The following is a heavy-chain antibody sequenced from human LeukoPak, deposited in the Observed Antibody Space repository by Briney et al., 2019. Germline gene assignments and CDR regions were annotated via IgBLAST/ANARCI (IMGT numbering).Heavy chain of an antibody. V-gene: IGHV4-59*08. CDR1: GGSLSSYY. CDR2: IYYSGST. CDR3: ARHSVGSSGWYRD. J-gene: IGHJ4*02. D-gene: IGHD6-19*01. Sequence: PSETLSLTCTVSGGSLSSYYWSWIRQPPGKGLERIGYIYYSGSTNYNPSLKSRVTISVDTSKNQFSLKLSSVTAADTAVYYCARHSVGSSGWYRDWGQGTLVTVSS.